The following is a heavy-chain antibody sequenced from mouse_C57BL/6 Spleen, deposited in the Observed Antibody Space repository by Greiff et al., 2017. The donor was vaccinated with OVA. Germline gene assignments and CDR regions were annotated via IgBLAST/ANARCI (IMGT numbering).Heavy chain of an antibody. Sequence: QVQLQQPGAELVKPGASVKLSCKASGYTFTSYWMHWVKQRPGRGLEWIGRIDPISGGTKYNEKFKSKATLTVDKPSSTAYMQLSSLTSEDSAVYYCARGGSYYYSNYDYAMDYWGQGTSVTVSS. D-gene: IGHD2-5*01. CDR1: GYTFTSYW. CDR3: ARGGSYYYSNYDYAMDY. CDR2: IDPISGGT. V-gene: IGHV1-72*01. J-gene: IGHJ4*01.